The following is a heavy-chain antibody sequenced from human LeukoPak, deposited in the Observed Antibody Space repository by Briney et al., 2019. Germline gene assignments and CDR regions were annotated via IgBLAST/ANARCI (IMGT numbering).Heavy chain of an antibody. J-gene: IGHJ6*02. CDR1: GGSISSSSYY. V-gene: IGHV4-30-4*08. D-gene: IGHD1-1*01. CDR2: IYYSGST. Sequence: PSETLSLTCTVSGGSISSSSYYWGWIRQPPGKGLEWIGYIYYSGSTYYNPSLKSRVTISVDTSKNQFSLKLSSVTAADTAVYYCARDWAHDVDYYYYGMDVWGQGTTVTVSS. CDR3: ARDWAHDVDYYYYGMDV.